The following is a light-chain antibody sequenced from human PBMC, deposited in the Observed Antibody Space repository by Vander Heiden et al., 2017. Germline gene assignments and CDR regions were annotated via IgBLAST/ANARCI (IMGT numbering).Light chain of an antibody. J-gene: IGKJ2*01. CDR1: QSVSSS. CDR3: QQYHQWTPYT. Sequence: EIGLTQSPATPSVSPGESATLSCWASQSVSSSLALYQQKPGQAATLLIYDTSTRATGIPARFSSSGSGTEFTLTISSLQSEDFAVYYCQQYHQWTPYTFGQGTKLEI. V-gene: IGKV3-15*01. CDR2: DTS.